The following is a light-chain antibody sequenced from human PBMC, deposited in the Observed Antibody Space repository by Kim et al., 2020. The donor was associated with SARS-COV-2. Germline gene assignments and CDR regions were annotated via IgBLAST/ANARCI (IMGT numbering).Light chain of an antibody. CDR2: DVT. V-gene: IGLV2-23*02. CDR1: NRDSGTYKV. J-gene: IGLJ2*01. Sequence: QSSTISCTGTNRDSGTYKVVSWFQQHPGKAPKRLIYDVTKRTSGISHRFSGSKSGNTASLTISALQAEDEADYYCSSYAGSANFVVFGGGTQLTVL. CDR3: SSYAGSANFVV.